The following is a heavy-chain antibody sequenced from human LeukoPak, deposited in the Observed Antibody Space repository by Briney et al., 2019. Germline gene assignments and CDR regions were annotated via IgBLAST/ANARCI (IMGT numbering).Heavy chain of an antibody. Sequence: GGTLRLSCAASGFIFNHYAVSWVRQAPGKGLEWVSGISPSHGSTYYADSVRGRFSVSRDNSKNTLYLHMNNLRLEDSALYYCAKEKTVRGVIPLHLDYWGQGSLVTVSS. CDR2: ISPSHGST. J-gene: IGHJ4*02. D-gene: IGHD3-10*01. V-gene: IGHV3-23*01. CDR1: GFIFNHYA. CDR3: AKEKTVRGVIPLHLDY.